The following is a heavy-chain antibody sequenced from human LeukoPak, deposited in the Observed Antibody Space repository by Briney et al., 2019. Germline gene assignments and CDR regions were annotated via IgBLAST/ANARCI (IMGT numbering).Heavy chain of an antibody. CDR2: IKQDGSEK. J-gene: IGHJ4*02. CDR1: GFTFSSYW. CDR3: ERDADYGYPALGYFDY. V-gene: IGHV3-7*01. Sequence: GGSLRLSCAASGFTFSSYWMSWVRQAPGKGLEWVANIKQDGSEKYYVDSVKGRFTISRDNAKNSLYLQMNSLRAEDTAVYYCERDADYGYPALGYFDYWGQGTLVTVSS. D-gene: IGHD4/OR15-4a*01.